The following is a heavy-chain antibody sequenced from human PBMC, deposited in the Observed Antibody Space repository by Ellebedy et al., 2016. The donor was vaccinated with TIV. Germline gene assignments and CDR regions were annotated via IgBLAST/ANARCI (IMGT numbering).Heavy chain of an antibody. Sequence: SETLSLTCTVSGYSIISINYWGWIRQPPGKGLEWIGYIYYSGSTNYNPSLKSRVTISVDTSKNQFSLKLSSVTAADTAVYYCARSHSSGWYFLLNYWGQGTLVTVSS. CDR1: GYSIISINY. D-gene: IGHD6-19*01. CDR2: IYYSGST. CDR3: ARSHSSGWYFLLNY. J-gene: IGHJ4*02. V-gene: IGHV4-61*05.